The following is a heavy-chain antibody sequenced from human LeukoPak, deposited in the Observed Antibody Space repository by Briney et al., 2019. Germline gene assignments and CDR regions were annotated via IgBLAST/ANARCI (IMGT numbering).Heavy chain of an antibody. Sequence: APVKVSCKASGYTFTGYYMLWVRQAAGQGLEWMGWINPNSGGTNYAQKFQGRVTMTRDTSISTAYMELSRLRSDDTAVYYCARDAPRVVEMATPGWFDPWGQGTLVTVSS. CDR2: INPNSGGT. CDR3: ARDAPRVVEMATPGWFDP. CDR1: GYTFTGYY. J-gene: IGHJ5*02. V-gene: IGHV1-2*02. D-gene: IGHD5-24*01.